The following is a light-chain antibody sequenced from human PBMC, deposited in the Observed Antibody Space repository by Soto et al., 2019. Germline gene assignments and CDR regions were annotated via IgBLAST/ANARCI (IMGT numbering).Light chain of an antibody. CDR3: QQLNTYPIT. Sequence: IQLTQSPSSLSASVGDRVTIACRASQGISSYLAWYQQKPGKAPKLLIYGASTLEGGVPFRFSGSGSGTDFTLTISSLQPEDFATYYCQQLNTYPITFGQGTRVEIK. CDR1: QGISSY. J-gene: IGKJ5*01. V-gene: IGKV1-9*01. CDR2: GAS.